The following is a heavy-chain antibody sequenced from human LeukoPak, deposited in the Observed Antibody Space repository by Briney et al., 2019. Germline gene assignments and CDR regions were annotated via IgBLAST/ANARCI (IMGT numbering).Heavy chain of an antibody. D-gene: IGHD6-13*01. CDR1: GASISSSNSY. CDR3: ARSATYSSSWYLGNWFDP. Sequence: SETLSLTCTVSGASISSSNSYWGWIRQPPGKGLEWIGSLYYSGSTYYNPSLKSRVTISVDTSKNQFSLKLSSVTAADTAVYYCARSATYSSSWYLGNWFDPWGQGTLVTVSS. J-gene: IGHJ5*02. CDR2: LYYSGST. V-gene: IGHV4-39*01.